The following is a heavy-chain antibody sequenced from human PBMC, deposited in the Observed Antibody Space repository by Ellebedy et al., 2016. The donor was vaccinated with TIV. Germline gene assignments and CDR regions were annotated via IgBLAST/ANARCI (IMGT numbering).Heavy chain of an antibody. Sequence: MPSETLSLTCTVSGGSIATYYWSWLRQPPGKRLEWIGYIFYSVSTNYNPSLQRRVTISADTSKNQFSLKLTSGTAADTAIYSCAHSPRRQWFPFDSWGQGLLVTVSS. V-gene: IGHV4-59*08. CDR3: AHSPRRQWFPFDS. D-gene: IGHD3-22*01. CDR2: IFYSVST. CDR1: GGSIATYY. J-gene: IGHJ4*02.